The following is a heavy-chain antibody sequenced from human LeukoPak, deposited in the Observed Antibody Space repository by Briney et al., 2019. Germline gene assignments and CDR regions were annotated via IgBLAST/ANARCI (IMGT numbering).Heavy chain of an antibody. CDR2: IHSTGSST. Sequence: GGSLRLSCVGSGFTFQNYQMNWVRQAPGKGLEWISYIHSTGSSTYYADSVKGRFTVSRDNAKNSLYLDMNSLRGEDTALYYCARVGYYYRLGSLPGGQAFDVWGHGTMVTVSS. CDR1: GFTFQNYQ. V-gene: IGHV3-48*03. CDR3: ARVGYYYRLGSLPGGQAFDV. D-gene: IGHD3-10*01. J-gene: IGHJ3*01.